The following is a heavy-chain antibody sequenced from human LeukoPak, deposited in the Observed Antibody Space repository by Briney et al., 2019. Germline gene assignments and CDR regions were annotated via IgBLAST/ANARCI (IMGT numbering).Heavy chain of an antibody. D-gene: IGHD7-27*01. Sequence: ASVKVSCKVSGYTLTELSMHWVRQAPGKGLEWMGGFDPEDGETIYAQKFQGRVTMTEDTSTDTAYMELSSPRSEDTAVYYCATAPGDTDSGYMDVWGKGTTVTVSS. CDR3: ATAPGDTDSGYMDV. J-gene: IGHJ6*03. V-gene: IGHV1-24*01. CDR1: GYTLTELS. CDR2: FDPEDGET.